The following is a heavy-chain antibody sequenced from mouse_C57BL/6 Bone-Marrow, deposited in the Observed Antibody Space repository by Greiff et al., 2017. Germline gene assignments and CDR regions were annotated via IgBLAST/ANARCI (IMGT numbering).Heavy chain of an antibody. D-gene: IGHD1-1*01. CDR2: ISSGGDYI. CDR1: GFTFSSYA. V-gene: IGHV5-9-1*02. Sequence: EVKLVESGEGLVKPGGSLKLSCAASGFTFSSYAMSWVRQTPEKRLEWVAYISSGGDYIYYADTVKGRFTISRDNARNTLYLQMSSLKSEDTAMYYCTRDSYYYGSRVYAMDYWGQGTSVTVSS. CDR3: TRDSYYYGSRVYAMDY. J-gene: IGHJ4*01.